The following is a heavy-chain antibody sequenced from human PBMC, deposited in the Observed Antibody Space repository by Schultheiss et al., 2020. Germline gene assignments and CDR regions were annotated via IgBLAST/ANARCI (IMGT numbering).Heavy chain of an antibody. J-gene: IGHJ5*02. CDR3: ARSLGTRSGPAAKYNWFDP. V-gene: IGHV4-59*01. CDR1: GGSISGYY. D-gene: IGHD4-23*01. Sequence: SETLSLTCTVSGGSISGYYWSWIRQPPGKGLEWIGYIHYSGSTNYSPSLKSRVTISVDTSKSQFSLKLSSVTAADTAVYYCARSLGTRSGPAAKYNWFDPWGQGTLVTVSS. CDR2: IHYSGST.